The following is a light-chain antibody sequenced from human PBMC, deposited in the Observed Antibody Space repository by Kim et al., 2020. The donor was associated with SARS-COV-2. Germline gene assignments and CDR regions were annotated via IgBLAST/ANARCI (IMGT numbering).Light chain of an antibody. Sequence: DIQMTQSPSSLSASLGDRVTITCQASQDISNYLNWYQQKPGKAPKLLINDASNLETGVPSRFSGSGSGTDFIFTISSLQPEDVATYFCKQYDNLPFTFGPGTKVDIK. CDR2: DAS. V-gene: IGKV1-33*01. CDR3: KQYDNLPFT. CDR1: QDISNY. J-gene: IGKJ3*01.